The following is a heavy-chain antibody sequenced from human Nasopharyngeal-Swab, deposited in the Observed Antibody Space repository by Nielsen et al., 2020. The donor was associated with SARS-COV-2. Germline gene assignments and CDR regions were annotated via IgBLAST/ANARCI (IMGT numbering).Heavy chain of an antibody. Sequence: GESLKISCAASGFTFSSYGMHWVRQAPGKGLEWVAVIWYDGSNKYYADSVKGRFTISRDNSKNTLYLQMNSLRAEDTAVYYCASPYGSGSLGAFDIWGQGTMVTVSS. D-gene: IGHD3-10*01. CDR1: GFTFSSYG. J-gene: IGHJ3*02. CDR3: ASPYGSGSLGAFDI. CDR2: IWYDGSNK. V-gene: IGHV3-33*01.